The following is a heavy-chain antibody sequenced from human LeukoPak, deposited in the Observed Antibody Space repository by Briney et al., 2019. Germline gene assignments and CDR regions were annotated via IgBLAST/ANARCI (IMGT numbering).Heavy chain of an antibody. D-gene: IGHD3-22*01. V-gene: IGHV3-53*01. J-gene: IGHJ4*02. CDR3: AKGGSSYSEMDY. Sequence: GGSLRLSCAASGFTVSSNYMSWVRQAPGKGLEWVSVIYSGGSTYYADSVKGRFTISGDNSKNTLYLQMNSLRADDTAVYYCAKGGSSYSEMDYWGQGTLVTVSS. CDR1: GFTVSSNY. CDR2: IYSGGST.